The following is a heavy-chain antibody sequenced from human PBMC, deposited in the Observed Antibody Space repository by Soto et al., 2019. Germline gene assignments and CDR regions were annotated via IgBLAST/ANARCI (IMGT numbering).Heavy chain of an antibody. V-gene: IGHV3-11*05. D-gene: IGHD3-10*01. CDR3: ARGDPPLWFGE. J-gene: IGHJ6*02. CDR2: ISSSSSYT. Sequence: QVQLVESGGGLVKPGGSLRLSCAASGFTFSDYYMSWIRQAPGKGLEWVSYISSSSSYTNYADSVKGRFTISRDNGKNSLDLQKNRLRGGEPGVYYCARGDPPLWFGEGGQGTTVTVSS. CDR1: GFTFSDYY.